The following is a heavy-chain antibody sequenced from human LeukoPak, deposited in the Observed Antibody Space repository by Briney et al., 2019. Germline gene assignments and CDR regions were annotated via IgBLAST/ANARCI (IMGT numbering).Heavy chain of an antibody. D-gene: IGHD3-16*02. CDR2: ISYDGSNK. CDR3: AKDHPRRGYYDYVWGSYRSRYYFDY. CDR1: GFTFSSYA. Sequence: GRSLRLSCAASGFTFSSYAMHWVRQAPGKGLEWVAVISYDGSNKYYADSVKGRFTISRDNSKNTLYLQMNSLRAEDTAVYYCAKDHPRRGYYDYVWGSYRSRYYFDYWGQGTLVTVSS. J-gene: IGHJ4*02. V-gene: IGHV3-30-3*01.